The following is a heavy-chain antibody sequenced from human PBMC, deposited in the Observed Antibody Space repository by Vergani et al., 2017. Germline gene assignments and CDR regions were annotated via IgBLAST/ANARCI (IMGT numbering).Heavy chain of an antibody. J-gene: IGHJ5*02. CDR3: ARARKFRFGVVWENWFDP. V-gene: IGHV3-74*01. D-gene: IGHD3-3*01. CDR1: GFTFNEYW. Sequence: VQLVESGGGLVQPGGSLRLSCAASGFTFNEYWMHWARQVPGKGLVWVSGMNGDGDTISYADSVKGRFTISRDNAKNTLFLQMNSLRAEDTAVYYCARARKFRFGVVWENWFDPWGQGTLFTVSS. CDR2: MNGDGDTI.